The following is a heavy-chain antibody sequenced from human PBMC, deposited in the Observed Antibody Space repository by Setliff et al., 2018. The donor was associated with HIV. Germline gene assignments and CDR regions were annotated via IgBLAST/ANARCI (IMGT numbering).Heavy chain of an antibody. CDR3: ARGRAVIAV. CDR2: IHHSGST. D-gene: IGHD4-17*01. CDR1: GGSFSGYF. Sequence: SETLSLTCAVYGGSFSGYFWTWIRQPPGEGLEWIGEIHHSGSTNYNPSLKGRVTISVDTSKNQFSLRLSSVTAADTAVYYCARGRAVIAVWGQGTMVTVSS. V-gene: IGHV4-34*01. J-gene: IGHJ3*01.